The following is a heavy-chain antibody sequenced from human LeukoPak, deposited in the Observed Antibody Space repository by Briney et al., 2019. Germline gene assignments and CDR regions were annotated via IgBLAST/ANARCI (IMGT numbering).Heavy chain of an antibody. D-gene: IGHD2-15*01. V-gene: IGHV4-59*12. CDR1: GGSISSYY. CDR2: IYYSGST. Sequence: SETLSLTCTVSGGSISSYYWSWIRQPPGKGLEWIGYIYYSGSTNYNPSLKSRVTISVDTSKNQFPLKLSSVTAADTAVYYCARNALYVSNPVYTWFDPWGQGTLVTVSS. J-gene: IGHJ5*02. CDR3: ARNALYVSNPVYTWFDP.